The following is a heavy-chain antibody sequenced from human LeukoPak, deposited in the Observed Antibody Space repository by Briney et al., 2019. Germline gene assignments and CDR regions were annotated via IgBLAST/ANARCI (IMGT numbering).Heavy chain of an antibody. CDR2: ISAYNGNT. Sequence: GASVKVSCEASGYTFTSYGISWVRQAPGQGLEWMGWISAYNGNTYYAQKLQGRVTMTTDTSTSTAYMELRSLRSDDTAVYHCARLGEGHDYGDVGGDNWFDPWGQGTLVTVSS. D-gene: IGHD4-17*01. CDR1: GYTFTSYG. V-gene: IGHV1-18*01. J-gene: IGHJ5*02. CDR3: ARLGEGHDYGDVGGDNWFDP.